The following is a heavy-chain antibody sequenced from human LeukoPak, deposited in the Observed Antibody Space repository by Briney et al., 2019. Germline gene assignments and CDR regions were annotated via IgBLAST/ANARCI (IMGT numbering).Heavy chain of an antibody. Sequence: GASVKVSCKASGYTFTSYGISRVRQAPGQGLEWMGWISAYNGNTNYAQKLQGRVTMTTDTSTSTAYMELRSLRSDDTAVYYCARVGYCTNGVCYDASDIWGQGTMVTVSS. V-gene: IGHV1-18*01. CDR1: GYTFTSYG. CDR3: ARVGYCTNGVCYDASDI. J-gene: IGHJ3*02. D-gene: IGHD2-8*01. CDR2: ISAYNGNT.